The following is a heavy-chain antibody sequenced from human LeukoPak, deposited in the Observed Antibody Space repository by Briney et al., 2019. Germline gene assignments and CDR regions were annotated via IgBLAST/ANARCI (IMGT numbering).Heavy chain of an antibody. CDR1: GGSISSGSYY. D-gene: IGHD4-11*01. CDR3: ARGYSNYDGYYFDY. Sequence: SQTLSLTCTVSGGSISSGSYYWSWIRQPAGKGLEWIGRIYTSGSTNYNPSLKSRVTISVDTSKNQFSLKLSSVTAADTAVYYCARGYSNYDGYYFDYWGQEPWSPSPQ. CDR2: IYTSGST. J-gene: IGHJ4*01. V-gene: IGHV4-61*02.